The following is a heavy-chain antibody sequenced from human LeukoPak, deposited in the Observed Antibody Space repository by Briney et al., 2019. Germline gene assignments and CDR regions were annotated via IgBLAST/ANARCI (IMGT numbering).Heavy chain of an antibody. V-gene: IGHV4-39*07. CDR1: GGSISISSYY. CDR3: ASYFGSGSYYGY. CDR2: IYHSGST. J-gene: IGHJ4*02. D-gene: IGHD3-10*01. Sequence: SETLSLTCTVTGGSISISSYYWGWIRQPPGKGLEWIGSIYHSGSTYYNSSLKSRVTISVDTSKNQFSLNLTSVTAADTAVYYCASYFGSGSYYGYWGQGTLVTVSS.